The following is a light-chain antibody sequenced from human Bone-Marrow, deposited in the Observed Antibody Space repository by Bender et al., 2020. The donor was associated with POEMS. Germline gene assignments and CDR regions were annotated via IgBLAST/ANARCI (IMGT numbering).Light chain of an antibody. CDR3: QVWDSGGDQVV. CDR2: QDT. V-gene: IGLV3-1*01. J-gene: IGLJ2*01. CDR1: KLGEEY. Sequence: SYELTQPPSVSVSPGQTATITCSGEKLGEEYACWYQQKPGQSPVVVIYQDTKRPSGIPERFSGSKSGNTATLTISRVEAGDEADYYCQVWDSGGDQVVFGGGTKLTVL.